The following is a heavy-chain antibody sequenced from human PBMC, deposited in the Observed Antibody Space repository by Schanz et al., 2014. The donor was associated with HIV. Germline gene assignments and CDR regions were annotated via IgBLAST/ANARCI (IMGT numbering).Heavy chain of an antibody. D-gene: IGHD2-2*01. CDR3: ARDLSLASSTPTLAFDI. CDR1: GGPFSSHA. J-gene: IGHJ4*02. CDR2: MNPKSGNT. Sequence: QLQLAQSGAEVKKPGSSVKLSCKASGGPFSSHALSWVRQATGQGPEWMGWMNPKSGNTGYAQKFQGRVTITADESTSTAYMELSSLRSEDTAVYYCARDLSLASSTPTLAFDIWGQGTLVTVSS. V-gene: IGHV1-69*01.